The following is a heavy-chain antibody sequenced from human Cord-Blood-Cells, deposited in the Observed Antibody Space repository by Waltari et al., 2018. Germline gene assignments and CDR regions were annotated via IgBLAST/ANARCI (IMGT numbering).Heavy chain of an antibody. V-gene: IGHV4-31*03. J-gene: IGHJ4*02. D-gene: IGHD3-10*01. Sequence: QVQLQESGPGLVKPSQTLSLTCTVSGGSISSGVYYWSWNRQHPGKGLEWVGYIYYSGSTYYNPSLKSRVTISVDTSKNQFSLKLSSVTAADTAVYYCARGEEYYGSGSLFEYWGQGTLVTVSS. CDR3: ARGEEYYGSGSLFEY. CDR2: IYYSGST. CDR1: GGSISSGVYY.